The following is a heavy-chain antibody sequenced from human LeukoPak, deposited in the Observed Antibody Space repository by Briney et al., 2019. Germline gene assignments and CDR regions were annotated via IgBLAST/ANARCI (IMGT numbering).Heavy chain of an antibody. J-gene: IGHJ6*03. V-gene: IGHV3-74*01. D-gene: IGHD3-3*01. CDR1: GFTFSSYW. CDR2: INSDGSST. CDR3: ARGGSRITIFGVVIHYYYMDV. Sequence: PGGSLRLSCAASGFTFSSYWMHWVRQAPGKGLVWVSRINSDGSSTSYADSVKGRLTISRDNTKNTLYLQMNSLRAEDTAVYYCARGGSRITIFGVVIHYYYMDVWGKGTTVTVSS.